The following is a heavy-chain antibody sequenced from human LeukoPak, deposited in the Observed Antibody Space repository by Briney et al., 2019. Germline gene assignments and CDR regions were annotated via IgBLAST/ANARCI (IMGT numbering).Heavy chain of an antibody. V-gene: IGHV3-23*01. CDR1: GFTSSSNA. J-gene: IGHJ4*02. CDR3: AKRNCDSCYSAFDY. D-gene: IGHD2-15*01. Sequence: GGSLRLSCAASGFTSSSNAMSCVRQAPGKGLEWVSSISGSGGSTYYADSVKGRFTLSRDNSKNTLYPQMNSLRAEDTALYSCAKRNCDSCYSAFDYWGQGILVTVSS. CDR2: ISGSGGST.